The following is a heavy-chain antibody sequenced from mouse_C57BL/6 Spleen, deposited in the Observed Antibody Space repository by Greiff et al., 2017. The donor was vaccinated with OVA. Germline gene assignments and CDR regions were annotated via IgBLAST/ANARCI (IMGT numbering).Heavy chain of an antibody. D-gene: IGHD2-4*01. J-gene: IGHJ4*01. CDR1: GYTFTSYN. V-gene: IGHV1-12*01. CDR3: ARENYDYDGDYAMDY. Sequence: QVQLKESGAELVRPGASVKMSCKASGYTFTSYNMHWVKQTPRQGLEWIGAIYPGNGDTSYNQKFKGKATLTVDKSSSTAYMQLSSLTSEDSAVYFCARENYDYDGDYAMDYWGQGTSVTVSS. CDR2: IYPGNGDT.